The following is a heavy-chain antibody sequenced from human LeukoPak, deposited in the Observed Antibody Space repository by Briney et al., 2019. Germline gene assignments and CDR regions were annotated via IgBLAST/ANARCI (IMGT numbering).Heavy chain of an antibody. CDR2: ISGSGGST. CDR1: GFTFSSYA. V-gene: IGHV3-23*01. D-gene: IGHD5-18*01. Sequence: SGGSLRLSCAASGFTFSSYAMSWVRQAPGKGLEWVSAISGSGGSTYYADSVKGRFTISRDNSKNTLYLQMNSLRAEDTAVYYCAKVDTAMGAIDYWGQGTLVTVSS. CDR3: AKVDTAMGAIDY. J-gene: IGHJ4*02.